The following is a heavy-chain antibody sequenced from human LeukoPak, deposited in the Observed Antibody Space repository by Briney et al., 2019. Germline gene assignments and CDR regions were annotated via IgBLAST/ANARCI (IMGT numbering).Heavy chain of an antibody. V-gene: IGHV1-8*02. J-gene: IGHJ6*03. CDR3: ARGRGRYRLLLFHYYYYYMDV. CDR1: GYTFTGYY. D-gene: IGHD2-2*01. CDR2: MNPNSGNT. Sequence: ASVKVSCKASGYTFTGYYMHWVRQATGQGLEWMGWMNPNSGNTGYAQKFQGRVTMTRNTSISTAYMELSSLRSEDTAVYYCARGRGRYRLLLFHYYYYYMDVWGKGTTVTISS.